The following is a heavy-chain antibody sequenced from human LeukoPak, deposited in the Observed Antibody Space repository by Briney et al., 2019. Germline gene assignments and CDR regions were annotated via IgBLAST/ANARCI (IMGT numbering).Heavy chain of an antibody. D-gene: IGHD5-12*01. J-gene: IGHJ4*02. V-gene: IGHV4-38-2*02. CDR3: ARSSVRGYSRDFDY. CDR2: IYYSGST. Sequence: SETLSLTCTVSGYSISSGYYWGWIRQPPGKGLEWIGSIYYSGSTYYNPSLKSRVTISVDTSKNQFSLKLSSVTAADTAVYYCARSSVRGYSRDFDYWGQGTLVTVSS. CDR1: GYSISSGYY.